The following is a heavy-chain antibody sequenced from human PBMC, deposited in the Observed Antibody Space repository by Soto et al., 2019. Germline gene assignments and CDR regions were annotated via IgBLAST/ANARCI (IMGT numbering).Heavy chain of an antibody. D-gene: IGHD6-13*01. Sequence: RASVKVSCKASGYTFTSYAMHWVRQAPGQRLEWMGWINAGNGNTKYSQKFQGRVTITRDTSASTAYMELSSLRSEDTAVYYCARGGEAAAGKTGYYYYGMDVWGQGTTVTVSS. CDR3: ARGGEAAAGKTGYYYYGMDV. V-gene: IGHV1-3*01. J-gene: IGHJ6*02. CDR2: INAGNGNT. CDR1: GYTFTSYA.